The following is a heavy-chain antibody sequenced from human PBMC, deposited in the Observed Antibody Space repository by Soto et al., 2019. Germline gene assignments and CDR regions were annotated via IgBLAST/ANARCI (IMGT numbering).Heavy chain of an antibody. V-gene: IGHV3-33*01. CDR3: ARGFGGLAQQLVQGGGAFDI. D-gene: IGHD6-13*01. CDR1: GFTFSSYG. J-gene: IGHJ3*02. CDR2: IWYDGSNK. Sequence: QVQLVESGGGVVQPGRSLRLSCAASGFTFSSYGMHWVRQAPGKGLEWVAVIWYDGSNKYYADSVKGRFTISRDNSKNTLYLQMNSLRAEDTGVYYCARGFGGLAQQLVQGGGAFDIWGQGTMVTVSS.